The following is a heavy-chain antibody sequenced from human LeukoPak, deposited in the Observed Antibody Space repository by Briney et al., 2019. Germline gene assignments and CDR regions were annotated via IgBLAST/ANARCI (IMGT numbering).Heavy chain of an antibody. CDR3: TRDPGYSYAMDS. CDR1: GFTFSTYS. D-gene: IGHD5-18*01. J-gene: IGHJ4*02. CDR2: ISHGSTGI. Sequence: GGSLRLSCAASGFTFSTYSMNWVRQAPGKGLEWISYISHGSTGIFYADSVEGRFTVSRDDAKNALYLQMNSLRVEDTAVYYCTRDPGYSYAMDSWGQGILVTVSS. V-gene: IGHV3-48*01.